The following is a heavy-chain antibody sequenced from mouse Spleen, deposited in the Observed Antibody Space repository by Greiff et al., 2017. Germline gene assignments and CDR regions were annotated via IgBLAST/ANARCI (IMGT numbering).Heavy chain of an antibody. CDR1: GFTFTDYY. Sequence: DVKLVESGGGLVQPGGSLSLSCAASGFTFTDYYMSWVRQPPGKALEWLGFIRNKANGYTTEYSASVKGRFTISRDNSQSILYLQMNALRAEDSATYYCARGKLGRGGYFDVWGAGTTVTVSS. D-gene: IGHD4-1*01. J-gene: IGHJ1*01. CDR3: ARGKLGRGGYFDV. CDR2: IRNKANGYTT. V-gene: IGHV7-3*01.